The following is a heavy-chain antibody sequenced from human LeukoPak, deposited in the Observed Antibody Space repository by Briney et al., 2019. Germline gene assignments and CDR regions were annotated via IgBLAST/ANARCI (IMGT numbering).Heavy chain of an antibody. Sequence: GGSLRLSCAASGFTLSNYWMHWVRLAPGKGRMWVSRINSDGSSTNYADSVKGRFTISRDTTKNTLYLQMDGLRAEDTAVYYCAKSPYDSSWSFDYWGQGTLVTVSS. CDR3: AKSPYDSSWSFDY. V-gene: IGHV3-74*01. J-gene: IGHJ4*02. CDR1: GFTLSNYW. CDR2: INSDGSST. D-gene: IGHD6-13*01.